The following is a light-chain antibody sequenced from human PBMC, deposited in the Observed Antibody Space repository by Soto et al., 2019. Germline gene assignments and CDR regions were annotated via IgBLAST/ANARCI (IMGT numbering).Light chain of an antibody. J-gene: IGKJ1*01. CDR3: QQSYSTPWT. V-gene: IGKV1-39*01. Sequence: IQLTQSPSSLSASVGDRVTITCRASQDIAIYLAWYQQKPGEAPKLLIYAASTLYGGVPSRFSGSGSGTDFTLTISSLQPEDFATYYCQQSYSTPWTFGQGTKVDNK. CDR1: QDIAIY. CDR2: AAS.